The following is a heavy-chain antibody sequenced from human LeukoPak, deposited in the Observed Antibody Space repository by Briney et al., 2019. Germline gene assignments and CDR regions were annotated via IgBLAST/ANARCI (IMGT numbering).Heavy chain of an antibody. V-gene: IGHV4-34*01. D-gene: IGHD3-16*01. J-gene: IGHJ4*02. Sequence: PSETLSLTCAVYGGSFSGYYWSWIRQPPGKGLEWIGEINHSGSTNYNPSLKSRVTISVDTSKNQFSLKLSSVTAADTAVYYCARTPRFWGHAGVLDYWGQGTLVTVSS. CDR1: GGSFSGYY. CDR3: ARTPRFWGHAGVLDY. CDR2: INHSGST.